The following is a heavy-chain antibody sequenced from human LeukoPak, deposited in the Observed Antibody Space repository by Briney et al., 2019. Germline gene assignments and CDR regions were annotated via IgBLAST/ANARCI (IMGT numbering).Heavy chain of an antibody. V-gene: IGHV4-39*07. D-gene: IGHD5-24*01. CDR2: IYYRGTS. CDR1: GGSISSIYYY. Sequence: SETLSLTCTVSGGSISSIYYYWGRIRQPPGGGLEWIGDIYYRGTSDYNQSLKSRVAISIDTSKNQFSLKLNSLTAADTAVYYCASGRRNGYLYWDYWGQGTLVTVSS. J-gene: IGHJ4*02. CDR3: ASGRRNGYLYWDY.